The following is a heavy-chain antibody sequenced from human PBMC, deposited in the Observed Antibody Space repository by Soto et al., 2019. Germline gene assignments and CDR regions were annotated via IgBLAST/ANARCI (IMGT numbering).Heavy chain of an antibody. CDR3: ARSSGGNFGIIIEGTNWFAP. Sequence: ASVKVSCKAPRDTFTSYYINWVRQAPGQGLEWMGVINPHGGSTAYAQKFKGRVTLTRDTSASTVYMEVSSLTSEDTAMYYCARSSGGNFGIIIEGTNWFAPWGQGPLVTAPQ. CDR2: INPHGGST. J-gene: IGHJ5*02. D-gene: IGHD1-26*01. V-gene: IGHV1-46*01. CDR1: RDTFTSYY.